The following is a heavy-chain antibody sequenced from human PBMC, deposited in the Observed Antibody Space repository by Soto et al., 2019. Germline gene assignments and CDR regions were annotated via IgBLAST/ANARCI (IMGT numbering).Heavy chain of an antibody. V-gene: IGHV4-30-4*01. CDR2: IYYSGST. D-gene: IGHD3-10*01. CDR1: GGSISSGDYY. J-gene: IGHJ4*02. Sequence: QVQLQESGPGLVKPSQTLSLTCTVSGGSISSGDYYWSWIRQPPGKGLEWIGYIYYSGSTYYNPSLKSRVTISVDTSKTQFSLKLRSVTAADTAVYYCARVGGFGATTIDSWGQGTLVTVSS. CDR3: ARVGGFGATTIDS.